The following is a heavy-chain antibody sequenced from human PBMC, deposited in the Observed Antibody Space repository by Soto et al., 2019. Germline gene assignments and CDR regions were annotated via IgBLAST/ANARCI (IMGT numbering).Heavy chain of an antibody. CDR1: GVTCTSTA. J-gene: IGHJ5*02. V-gene: IGHV1-58*01. CDR3: AALPSYSGSYGGFDP. CDR2: IVVSSGNT. Sequence: SVTVSCKASGVTCTSTAVQRVRQARGQRLVWIGRIVVSSGNTNDAQKIQESVTTTRDRPTSTAYMELSSLRSEDTAVYYCAALPSYSGSYGGFDPWGQGALVTGSS. D-gene: IGHD1-26*01.